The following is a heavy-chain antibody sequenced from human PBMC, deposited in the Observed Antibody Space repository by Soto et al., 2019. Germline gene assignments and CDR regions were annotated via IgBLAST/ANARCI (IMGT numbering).Heavy chain of an antibody. J-gene: IGHJ6*03. CDR1: GFTFGDYA. Sequence: GGSLRLSCTASGFTFGDYAMSWFRQAPGKGLEWVGFIRSKAYGGTTEYAASVKGRFTISRDDSKSIAYLQMNSLKTEDTAVYYCTTHYGDYYYYYYMDVWGKGTTVTVSS. D-gene: IGHD4-17*01. V-gene: IGHV3-49*03. CDR2: IRSKAYGGTT. CDR3: TTHYGDYYYYYYMDV.